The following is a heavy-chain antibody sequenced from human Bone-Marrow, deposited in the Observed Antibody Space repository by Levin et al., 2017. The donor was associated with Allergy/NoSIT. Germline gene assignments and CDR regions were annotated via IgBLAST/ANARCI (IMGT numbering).Heavy chain of an antibody. Sequence: GGSLRLSCSVSGFTFSSYTFHWVRQAPGMGLEYVSTITTNGDITYYADSVKGRFTISRDNSKITLYLQMSGLRAENTAVYYCVREGYSSGWGYFDLWGQGTLVTVSP. D-gene: IGHD6-19*01. CDR3: VREGYSSGWGYFDL. CDR1: GFTFSSYT. CDR2: ITTNGDIT. J-gene: IGHJ4*02. V-gene: IGHV3-64D*06.